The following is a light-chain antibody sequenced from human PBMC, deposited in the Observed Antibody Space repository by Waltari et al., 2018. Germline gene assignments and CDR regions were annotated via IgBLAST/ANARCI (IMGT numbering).Light chain of an antibody. CDR2: WAS. J-gene: IGKJ1*01. Sequence: DIVMTQSPDSLAVSLGERATINCKSSQSVLYSSSDKNYLAWYQQKPGQPPKLLINWASTREAGVPDRFSGSGSGKDFTLTISSLQAEDVALYYCHQYYTTPWTFGQGTKVEIK. CDR1: QSVLYSSSDKNY. V-gene: IGKV4-1*01. CDR3: HQYYTTPWT.